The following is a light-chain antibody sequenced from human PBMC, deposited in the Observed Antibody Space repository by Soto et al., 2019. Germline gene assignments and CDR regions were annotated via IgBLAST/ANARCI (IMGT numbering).Light chain of an antibody. CDR1: SSDIGSYNH. Sequence: QSALTQPASVSGSPGQSITISCSGTSSDIGSYNHVAWYQQFPGKSPKLMIYAVSDRPPGVSDRFSGSKSGITASLTISGLQTEDEADYYCQAYDYSLTAMVFGGGTQLTVL. J-gene: IGLJ3*02. CDR2: AVS. CDR3: QAYDYSLTAMV. V-gene: IGLV2-14*03.